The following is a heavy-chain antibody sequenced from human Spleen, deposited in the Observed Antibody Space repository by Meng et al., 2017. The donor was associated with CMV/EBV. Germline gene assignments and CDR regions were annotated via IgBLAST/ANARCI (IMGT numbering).Heavy chain of an antibody. J-gene: IGHJ5*02. CDR1: FSSYS. CDR3: ASMLQGYCSSTSCWGWFDP. Sequence: FSSYSMNWVRQAPGKELEWVSSISSSSSYIYYADSVKGRFTISRDNAKNSLYLQMNSLRAEDTDVYYCASMLQGYCSSTSCWGWFDPWGQGTLVTVSS. CDR2: ISSSSSYI. V-gene: IGHV3-21*01. D-gene: IGHD2-2*01.